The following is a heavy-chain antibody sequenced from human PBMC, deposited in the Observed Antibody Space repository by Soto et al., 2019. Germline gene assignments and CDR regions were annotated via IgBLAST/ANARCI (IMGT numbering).Heavy chain of an antibody. V-gene: IGHV6-1*01. CDR1: GDSVSSNSAA. CDR3: ARDIGSGLVVSRYYFDY. J-gene: IGHJ4*02. D-gene: IGHD6-19*01. Sequence: PSQTLSLTCAISGDSVSSNSAAWNWIRQSPSRGLEWLGRTYYRSKWYNDYAVSVKSRITINPDTSKNQFSLQLNSVTPEDTAVYYCARDIGSGLVVSRYYFDYWGQGTLVTVSS. CDR2: TYYRSKWYN.